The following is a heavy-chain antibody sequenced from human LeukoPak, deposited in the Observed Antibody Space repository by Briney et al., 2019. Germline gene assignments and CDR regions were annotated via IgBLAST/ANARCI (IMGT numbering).Heavy chain of an antibody. V-gene: IGHV4-39*01. CDR3: ARHSRNTFGVVVVPYYFDY. D-gene: IGHD3-16*02. Sequence: SETLSLTCTVSGGSISSYYWGWIRQPPGKGLEWIGSIYYSGSTYYNPSLKSRVTISVDTSKNQFSLRLSSVTAADTAVYYCARHSRNTFGVVVVPYYFDYWGQGTLVTVSS. J-gene: IGHJ4*02. CDR2: IYYSGST. CDR1: GGSISSYY.